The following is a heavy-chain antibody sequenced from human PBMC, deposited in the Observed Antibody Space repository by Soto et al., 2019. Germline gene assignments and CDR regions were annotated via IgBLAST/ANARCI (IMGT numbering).Heavy chain of an antibody. CDR3: ARDRYYYGSGSYYISWLDP. Sequence: ASVKVSCKASGGTFSSYAISWVRQAPGQGLEWMGGIIPIFGTANYAQKFQGRVTITADESTSTAYMELRGLRSDDTAVYYCARDRYYYGSGSYYISWLDPWGQGTLVTVSS. D-gene: IGHD3-10*01. V-gene: IGHV1-69*13. CDR1: GGTFSSYA. J-gene: IGHJ5*02. CDR2: IIPIFGTA.